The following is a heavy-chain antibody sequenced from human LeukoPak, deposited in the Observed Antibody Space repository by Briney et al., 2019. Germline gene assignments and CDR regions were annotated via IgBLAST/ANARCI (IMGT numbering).Heavy chain of an antibody. CDR3: ARDKSRSLLDY. Sequence: PGGSLRLSCATSGFTFAGNAMSWVRQSPGKGLEWVSGISAGDGSSHYADSVKGRFTISVDNSKNTLYLQMNSLRAEDTAVYYCARDKSRSLLDYWGQGTLVTVSS. J-gene: IGHJ4*02. CDR2: ISAGDGSS. D-gene: IGHD6-13*01. V-gene: IGHV3-23*01. CDR1: GFTFAGNA.